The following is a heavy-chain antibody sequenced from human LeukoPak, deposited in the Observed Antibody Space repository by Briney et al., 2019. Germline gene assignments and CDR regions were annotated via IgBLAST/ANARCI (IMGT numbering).Heavy chain of an antibody. D-gene: IGHD3-10*01. Sequence: ASVKVSCKASGYTFTSYGISWVRQAPGQGLEWMGWISAYNGNTNYAQKLQGRVTMTTDTSTSTAYMELRSLRSDDMAVYYCARDLTHYYGSGSYPAPVDYWGQGTLVTVSS. CDR1: GYTFTSYG. CDR3: ARDLTHYYGSGSYPAPVDY. J-gene: IGHJ4*02. V-gene: IGHV1-18*03. CDR2: ISAYNGNT.